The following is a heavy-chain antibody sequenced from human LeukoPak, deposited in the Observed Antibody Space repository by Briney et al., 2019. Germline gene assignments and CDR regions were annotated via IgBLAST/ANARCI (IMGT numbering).Heavy chain of an antibody. J-gene: IGHJ4*02. D-gene: IGHD6-19*01. CDR2: IIPIFGTA. CDR3: ASDSSGWYVGDY. V-gene: IGHV1-69*13. CDR1: GGTFSSYA. Sequence: SVKVSCKASGGTFSSYAISWVRQAPGQGLEWKGGIIPIFGTANYAQKFQGRVTITADESTSTAYMELSSLRSEDTAVYYCASDSSGWYVGDYWGQGTLVTVSS.